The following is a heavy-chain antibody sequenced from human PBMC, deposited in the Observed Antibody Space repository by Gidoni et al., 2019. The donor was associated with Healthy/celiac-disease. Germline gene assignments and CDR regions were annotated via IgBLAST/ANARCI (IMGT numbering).Heavy chain of an antibody. Sequence: EVQLVESGGGLVQPGRSLRLSCAASGFTFDDYAMHWVRQAPGKGLEWVSGISWNSGSIGYADSVKGRFTISRDNAKNSLYLQMNSLRAEDTALYYCAKDRGYQPLPLTHLDYWGQGTLVTVSS. CDR1: GFTFDDYA. J-gene: IGHJ4*02. CDR2: ISWNSGSI. D-gene: IGHD2-2*01. V-gene: IGHV3-9*01. CDR3: AKDRGYQPLPLTHLDY.